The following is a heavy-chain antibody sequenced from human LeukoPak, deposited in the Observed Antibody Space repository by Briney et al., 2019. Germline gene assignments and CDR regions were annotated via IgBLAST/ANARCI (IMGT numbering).Heavy chain of an antibody. D-gene: IGHD6-13*01. Sequence: SETLSLTCAVSGGSISSSNWWSWVRQPPGKGLEWIGEIYHSGSTNYNPSLKSRVTISVDKSKNQFSLKLSSVTAADTAVYYCARSAAGRFPYYYYGMDVWGQGTTVTVSS. CDR2: IYHSGST. V-gene: IGHV4-4*02. CDR3: ARSAAGRFPYYYYGMDV. J-gene: IGHJ6*02. CDR1: GGSISSSNW.